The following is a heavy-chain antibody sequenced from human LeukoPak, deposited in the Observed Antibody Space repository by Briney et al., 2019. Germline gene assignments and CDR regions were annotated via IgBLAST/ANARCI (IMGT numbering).Heavy chain of an antibody. V-gene: IGHV3-23*01. CDR1: GITLSNYG. CDR2: ISDSGDRT. CDR3: AKRGVVIRVILVGFHKEANYFDS. Sequence: GGSLRLSCAVSGITLSNYGMSWVRQAPGKGLDWVAGISDSGDRTKYADSVKGRFTISRDNPKNALFLQMNSLRPEDTAVYFCAKRGVVIRVILVGFHKEANYFDSWGQGALVTVSS. J-gene: IGHJ4*02. D-gene: IGHD3-22*01.